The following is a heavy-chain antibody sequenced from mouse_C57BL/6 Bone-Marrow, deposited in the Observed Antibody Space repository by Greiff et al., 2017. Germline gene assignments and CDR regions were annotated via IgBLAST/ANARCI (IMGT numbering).Heavy chain of an antibody. CDR1: GYTFTDYE. CDR2: IDPETGGT. V-gene: IGHV1-15*01. D-gene: IGHD3-2*01. CDR3: TKKSRQAWFAY. J-gene: IGHJ3*01. Sequence: QVQLQQSGAELVRPGASVTLSCKASGYTFTDYEMHWVKQTPVHGLEWIGAIDPETGGTAYNQKFKGKAILTADKSSSTAYMELRSLTSEDSAVYYCTKKSRQAWFAYWGQGTLVTVSA.